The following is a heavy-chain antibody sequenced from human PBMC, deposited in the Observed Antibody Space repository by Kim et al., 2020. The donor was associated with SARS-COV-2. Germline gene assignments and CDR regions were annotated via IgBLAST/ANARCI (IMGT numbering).Heavy chain of an antibody. CDR1: GFTFSSNG. V-gene: IGHV3-30*18. CDR2: ILSDGINR. CDR3: AKGAGGYFDY. J-gene: IGHJ4*02. Sequence: GGSLRLSCAASGFTFSSNGMHWVRQAPGKGLEWVALILSDGINRYYIDSVKGRFTISRDNSKNTLYLQMNSLRPEDTALYYCAKGAGGYFDYWGQGTLVTVSS. D-gene: IGHD3-10*01.